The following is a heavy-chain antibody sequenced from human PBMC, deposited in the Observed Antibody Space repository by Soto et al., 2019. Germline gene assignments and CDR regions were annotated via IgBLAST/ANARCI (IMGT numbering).Heavy chain of an antibody. Sequence: PGESLKISCKSSGDNLTTDTISWVRQMAGKGLQWVGRIDPSDSYITYHPSLEGHVIMSTDNSIATAYLQWNSLQASDTAMYFCVRHIPVSRDAFGVWGQGTMVTVSS. CDR3: VRHIPVSRDAFGV. CDR2: IDPSDSYI. CDR1: GDNLTTDT. J-gene: IGHJ3*01. V-gene: IGHV5-10-1*01. D-gene: IGHD2-21*01.